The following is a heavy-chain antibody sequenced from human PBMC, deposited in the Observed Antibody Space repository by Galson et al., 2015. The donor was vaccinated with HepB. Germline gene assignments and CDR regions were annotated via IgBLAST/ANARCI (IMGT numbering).Heavy chain of an antibody. J-gene: IGHJ5*02. D-gene: IGHD3-22*01. CDR1: GFTFDEYT. CDR2: ISWDGDSA. Sequence: SLRLSCAASGFTFDEYTMHWVRQPPGKGLEWVSLISWDGDSAHYADSVKGRFTISRDNNRNSLYLEMSSLTSEDTAFYYCAKEPAEYDNSGLFAHWGQGTLVTVSP. CDR3: AKEPAEYDNSGLFAH. V-gene: IGHV3-43*01.